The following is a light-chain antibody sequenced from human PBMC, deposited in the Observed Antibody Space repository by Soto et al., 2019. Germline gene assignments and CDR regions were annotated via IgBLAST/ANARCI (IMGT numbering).Light chain of an antibody. CDR1: QSISSW. V-gene: IGKV1-5*01. CDR3: QQYNSYSGT. J-gene: IGKJ1*01. Sequence: DIQMTQSPSTLSASVGDRVTITCRASQSISSWLAWYQQKPGKAPKPLIYDASSLESGVPSRFSGSGSGIEFTLTISSLQPDDFATYYCQQYNSYSGTFGQGTKVEIK. CDR2: DAS.